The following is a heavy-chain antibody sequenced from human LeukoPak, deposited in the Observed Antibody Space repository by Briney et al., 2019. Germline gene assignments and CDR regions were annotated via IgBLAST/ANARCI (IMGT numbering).Heavy chain of an antibody. CDR1: GFTFSSYA. D-gene: IGHD3-10*02. J-gene: IGHJ4*02. Sequence: GGTLRLSCAASGFTFSSYAMSWVRQAPGKGLEWVSAISGSGGSTYYADSVKGRFTISRDNAKNSLYLQMNSLRAEDTAVYYCARSGPNGRGFFDYWGQGTLVTVSS. CDR3: ARSGPNGRGFFDY. CDR2: ISGSGGST. V-gene: IGHV3-23*01.